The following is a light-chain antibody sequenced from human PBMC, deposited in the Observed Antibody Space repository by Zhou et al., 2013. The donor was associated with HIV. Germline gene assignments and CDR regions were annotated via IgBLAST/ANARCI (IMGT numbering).Light chain of an antibody. CDR2: DAS. J-gene: IGKJ2*01. CDR1: SSVNKY. V-gene: IGKV1-5*03. Sequence: DIQMTQSPSTLSASIGDGVIITCRASSSVNKYLAWYQQKPGRAPKLLIYDASTLENGVSSRFRGRGFGTEFALTISSLQPDDSATYYCQQYSSDSEYTFGQGTTLEI. CDR3: QQYSSDSEYT.